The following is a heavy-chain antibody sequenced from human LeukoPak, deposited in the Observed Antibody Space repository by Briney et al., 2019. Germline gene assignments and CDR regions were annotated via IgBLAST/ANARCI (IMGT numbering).Heavy chain of an antibody. V-gene: IGHV3-11*04. CDR2: ISSSGTTI. CDR3: ARVSTMVRGVRVREPYYYYYMDV. J-gene: IGHJ6*03. D-gene: IGHD3-10*01. CDR1: GFTFSDYY. Sequence: GGSLRLSCAASGFTFSDYYMSWIRQAPGKGLEWVLYISSSGTTIYYADSVKGRFTISRDNAKNSLYLQMNSLRAEDTAVYYCARVSTMVRGVRVREPYYYYYMDVWGKGTTVTISS.